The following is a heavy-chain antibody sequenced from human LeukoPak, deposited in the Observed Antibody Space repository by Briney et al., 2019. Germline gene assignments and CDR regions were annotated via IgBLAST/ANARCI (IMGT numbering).Heavy chain of an antibody. J-gene: IGHJ4*02. CDR2: ISPYNGNT. Sequence: ASVKVYCKASGYTFSSHGISWVRQAPGQGLEWMGWISPYNGNTNYAQKVQDRVTMTTDTSTSTAYMELRSLRSDDTAVYFCARGHGSGHLDYWGQGTLVTVSS. V-gene: IGHV1-18*01. CDR3: ARGHGSGHLDY. D-gene: IGHD6-19*01. CDR1: GYTFSSHG.